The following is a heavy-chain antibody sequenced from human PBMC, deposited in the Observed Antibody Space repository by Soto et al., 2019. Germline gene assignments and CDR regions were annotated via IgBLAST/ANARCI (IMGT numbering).Heavy chain of an antibody. CDR2: IYYSGIT. Sequence: QVQLQESGPGLVKPSQTLSLTCTVSGGSISSGGYYWSWIRQHPGKGLEWIGYIYYSGITYYNPSLKSRVTISVDTSKNQFSLKLSSVTAADTAVYYCARVFRDQWLVGYFDYWGQGTLVTVSS. D-gene: IGHD6-19*01. CDR1: GGSISSGGYY. J-gene: IGHJ4*02. V-gene: IGHV4-31*03. CDR3: ARVFRDQWLVGYFDY.